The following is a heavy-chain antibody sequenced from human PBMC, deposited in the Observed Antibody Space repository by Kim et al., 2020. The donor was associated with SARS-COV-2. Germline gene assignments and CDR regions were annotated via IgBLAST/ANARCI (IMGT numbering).Heavy chain of an antibody. V-gene: IGHV1-24*01. Sequence: ASVKVSCKVSGYTLTELSMHWVRQAPGKGLEWMGGFDPEDGETIYAQKFQGRVTMTEDTSTDTAYMELSSLRSEDTAVYYCATGGLLAVAGTIRDYYYGMDVWGQGTTVTVSS. CDR1: GYTLTELS. CDR2: FDPEDGET. D-gene: IGHD6-19*01. J-gene: IGHJ6*02. CDR3: ATGGLLAVAGTIRDYYYGMDV.